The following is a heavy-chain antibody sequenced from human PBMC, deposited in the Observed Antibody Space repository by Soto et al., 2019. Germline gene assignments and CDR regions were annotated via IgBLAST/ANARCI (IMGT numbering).Heavy chain of an antibody. CDR3: VRYCSTTLCNGVATRTFDY. D-gene: IGHD2-2*01. V-gene: IGHV3-48*03. J-gene: IGHJ4*02. CDR2: ISTSGSTV. CDR1: RSTFSTYE. Sequence: GGSLRLSCAASRSTFSTYEMNWVRQAPGKGLEWVSYISTSGSTVYYADSVKGRFTISRDNTRNSLYLQMNSLRDEDTALYYCVRYCSTTLCNGVATRTFDYWGQGTLVTVSS.